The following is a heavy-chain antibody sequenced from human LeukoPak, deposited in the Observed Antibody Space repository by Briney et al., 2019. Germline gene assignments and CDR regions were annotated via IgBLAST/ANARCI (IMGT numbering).Heavy chain of an antibody. CDR1: GSSISSYY. CDR2: IYTSGST. CDR3: ARHSQYSHMHV. Sequence: SETLSLTCTVSGSSISSYYWSWIRQPAGKGLEWIGRIYTSGSTNYNPSLKSRVTMSVDTSKNQFSLKVSSLTAADTAVYYCARHSQYSHMHVWGKGTTVTVSS. J-gene: IGHJ6*03. V-gene: IGHV4-4*07.